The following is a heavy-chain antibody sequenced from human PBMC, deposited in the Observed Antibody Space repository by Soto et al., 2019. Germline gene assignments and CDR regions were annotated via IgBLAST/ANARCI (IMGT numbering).Heavy chain of an antibody. CDR3: ARWDNSGRGYYFDY. V-gene: IGHV4-30-2*01. D-gene: IGHD3-22*01. J-gene: IGHJ4*02. CDR1: GGSISSGGYS. Sequence: QLQLQESGSGLVKPSQTLSLTCAVSGGSISSGGYSWSWIRQPPGKGLEWIGYIYHSGSTYYTPSLKSRVTISVDRSKNQFSLKLSSVNAADTAVYYCARWDNSGRGYYFDYWGQGTLVTVSS. CDR2: IYHSGST.